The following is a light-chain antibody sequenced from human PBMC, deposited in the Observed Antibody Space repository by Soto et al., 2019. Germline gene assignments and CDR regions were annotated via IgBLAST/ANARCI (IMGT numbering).Light chain of an antibody. CDR1: QSVSSSY. V-gene: IGKV3-20*01. CDR2: GAS. Sequence: EIVLTQSPGTLSLSPGERATLSCRASQSVSSSYLAWYQQKPGQAPRLLIYGASSRSTGIPDRVSGSGSGTDFTLTIIRLEPEDFAVYFCQQYGSSPRYTFGQGTKLEIK. CDR3: QQYGSSPRYT. J-gene: IGKJ2*01.